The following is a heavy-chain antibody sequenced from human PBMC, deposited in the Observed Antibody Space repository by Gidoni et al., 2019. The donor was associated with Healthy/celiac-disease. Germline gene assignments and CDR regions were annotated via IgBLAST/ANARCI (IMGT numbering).Heavy chain of an antibody. Sequence: KKPGASVKVYCKASGYTFTSYGISWVRQAPGQGLEWMGWISAYNGNTNYAQKLQGRVTMTTDTSTSTAYMGLRRLRSDDTAVYYCARLRGDYPSYYYGMDVWGQGTTVTVSS. V-gene: IGHV1-18*01. CDR1: GYTFTSYG. CDR3: ARLRGDYPSYYYGMDV. D-gene: IGHD4-17*01. J-gene: IGHJ6*02. CDR2: ISAYNGNT.